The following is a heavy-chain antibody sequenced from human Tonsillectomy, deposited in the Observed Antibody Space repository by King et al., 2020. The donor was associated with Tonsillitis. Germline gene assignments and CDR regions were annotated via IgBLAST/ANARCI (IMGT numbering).Heavy chain of an antibody. D-gene: IGHD4-11*01. V-gene: IGHV3-23*04. Sequence: VQLVESGGGLVQPGGSLRLSCAASGFTFSTYAMSWVRQAPGKGLEWVSAISFSGFITYYADSVKGRFTISRDNSKNTLYLQMNSLRVEDTAIYYCATETRPNDYWGQGTLVTVAS. CDR1: GFTFSTYA. J-gene: IGHJ4*02. CDR2: ISFSGFIT. CDR3: ATETRPNDY.